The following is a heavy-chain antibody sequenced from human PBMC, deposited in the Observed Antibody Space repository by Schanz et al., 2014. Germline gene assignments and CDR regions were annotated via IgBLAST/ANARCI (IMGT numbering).Heavy chain of an antibody. CDR1: GYTFTTYY. V-gene: IGHV1-46*03. J-gene: IGHJ4*02. CDR2: INPSSGTT. Sequence: QGQLVQSGAEVKKPGASVKVSCKASGYTFTTYYIHWVRQAPGQGLEWMGKINPSSGTTRIAQNFQGRLTVTRDTSTSTVNMELSSLRSEDTAVYYRARGGFFDSTSFDSWGQGTLVTVSS. CDR3: ARGGFFDSTSFDS. D-gene: IGHD2-2*01.